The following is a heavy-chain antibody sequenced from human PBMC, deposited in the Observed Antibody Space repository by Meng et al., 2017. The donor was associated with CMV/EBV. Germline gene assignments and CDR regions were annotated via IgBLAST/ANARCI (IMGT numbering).Heavy chain of an antibody. V-gene: IGHV4-38-2*02. J-gene: IGHJ4*02. Sequence: GSLRLSCTVSGYSISSGYYWGWIRQPPGKGLEWIGSIYHSGSTYYNPSLKSRVTISRDNAKNSLYLQMNSLRAEDTALYYCAKGRRVATPGGFDYWGQGTLVTVSS. CDR1: GYSISSGYY. D-gene: IGHD5-12*01. CDR2: IYHSGST. CDR3: AKGRRVATPGGFDY.